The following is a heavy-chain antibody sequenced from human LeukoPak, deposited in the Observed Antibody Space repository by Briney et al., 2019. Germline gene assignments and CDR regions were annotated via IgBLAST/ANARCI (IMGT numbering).Heavy chain of an antibody. J-gene: IGHJ4*02. D-gene: IGHD4-23*01. CDR1: GFTFSTSA. Sequence: PGGSLRLSCSASGFTFSTSAMDWVRQAPEKGLEYVSAISSNGGSTYYADSVKGRFTISRDNSKNTLYLQMSSLRAEDTAVYYCVKDRADGGNSFLFGYWGQGTLVTVSS. CDR2: ISSNGGST. CDR3: VKDRADGGNSFLFGY. V-gene: IGHV3-64D*09.